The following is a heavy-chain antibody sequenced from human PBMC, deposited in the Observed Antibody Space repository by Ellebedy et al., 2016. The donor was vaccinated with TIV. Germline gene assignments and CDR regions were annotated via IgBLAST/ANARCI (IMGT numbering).Heavy chain of an antibody. J-gene: IGHJ6*02. Sequence: GESLKISCAASGFTFSNFGMTWVRQAPGKGLEWVSHISSRSDTISYADSVKGRFTISRDNAKNSLHLQMNSLRAEDTAVYYCARTRATDSSKYYYGMDVWGQGTTVTVSS. CDR2: ISSRSDTI. D-gene: IGHD6-19*01. CDR3: ARTRATDSSKYYYGMDV. V-gene: IGHV3-48*04. CDR1: GFTFSNFG.